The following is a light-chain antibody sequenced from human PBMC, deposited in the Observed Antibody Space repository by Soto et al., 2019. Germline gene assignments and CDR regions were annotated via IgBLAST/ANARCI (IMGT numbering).Light chain of an antibody. V-gene: IGKV3D-20*02. CDR2: GAS. CDR1: QSVSTRY. J-gene: IGKJ5*01. CDR3: QQRSDWPPVIT. Sequence: ESMLTQSPGTLSLSPGERATLSCRASQSVSTRYLAWYQQKPGQAPRLLIYGASIRAAGIPDRFSGSGSGTDFTLTISRLEPEDFAVYYCQQRSDWPPVITFGQGTRLEIK.